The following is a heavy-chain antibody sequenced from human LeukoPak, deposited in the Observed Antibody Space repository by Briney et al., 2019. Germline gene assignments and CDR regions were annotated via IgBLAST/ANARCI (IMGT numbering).Heavy chain of an antibody. V-gene: IGHV3-7*01. CDR3: ARSDSRKYYYYYMDV. CDR2: IKQDGSEE. Sequence: GGSLRLSCAASGFTFSSYWMTWVRQAPGKGLEWVANIKQDGSEEYYVDSVKGRFTISRDNAKNSLYLQMNSLRAEDTAVYYCARSDSRKYYYYYMDVWGKGTTVTVSS. CDR1: GFTFSSYW. D-gene: IGHD6-13*01. J-gene: IGHJ6*03.